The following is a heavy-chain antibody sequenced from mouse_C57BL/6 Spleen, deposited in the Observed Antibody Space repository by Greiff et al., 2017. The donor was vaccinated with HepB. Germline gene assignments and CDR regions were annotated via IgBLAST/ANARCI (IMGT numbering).Heavy chain of an antibody. Sequence: DVMLVESGGGLVQPGGSLSLSCAASGFTFTDYYMSWVRQPPGKALEWLGFIRNKANGYTTEYSASVKGRFTISRDNSQSILYLQMNALRAEDSATYYCASHYYSNFGAYWGQGTLVTVSA. CDR2: IRNKANGYTT. J-gene: IGHJ3*01. V-gene: IGHV7-3*01. D-gene: IGHD2-5*01. CDR1: GFTFTDYY. CDR3: ASHYYSNFGAY.